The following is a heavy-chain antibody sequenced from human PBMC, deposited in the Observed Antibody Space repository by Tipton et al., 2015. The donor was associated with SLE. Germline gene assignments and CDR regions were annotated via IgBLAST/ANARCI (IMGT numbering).Heavy chain of an antibody. Sequence: TLSLTCTVSGGSISSYYWSWIRQPPGKGLEWIGYIYYSGSTNYNPSLKSRVTISVDTSKNQFSLKLSSVTAADTAVYYCAGSDGSYSLYYYYYGMDVWGQGTTVTGSS. V-gene: IGHV4-59*01. D-gene: IGHD1-26*01. CDR3: AGSDGSYSLYYYYYGMDV. J-gene: IGHJ6*02. CDR1: GGSISSYY. CDR2: IYYSGST.